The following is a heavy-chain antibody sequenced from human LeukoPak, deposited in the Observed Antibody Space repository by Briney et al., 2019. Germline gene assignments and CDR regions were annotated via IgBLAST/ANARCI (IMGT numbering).Heavy chain of an antibody. CDR1: GFTFSYSA. Sequence: SVKVSCKASGFTFSYSAMQWVRQARGQRLEWIGWIFVGSGTTSYAQKFQERVIITRDMSTSTAYMELSSLRSEDTAVYYCAADSGNCGSGTHIPDHWGQGTLVTVSS. J-gene: IGHJ4*02. D-gene: IGHD3-10*01. CDR3: AADSGNCGSGTHIPDH. V-gene: IGHV1-58*02. CDR2: IFVGSGTT.